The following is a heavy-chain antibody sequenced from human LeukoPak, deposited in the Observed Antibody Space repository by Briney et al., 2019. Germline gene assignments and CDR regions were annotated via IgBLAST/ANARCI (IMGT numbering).Heavy chain of an antibody. CDR1: GYTFTAYY. J-gene: IGHJ3*01. V-gene: IGHV1-2*06. Sequence: ASVKDSFLPSGYTFTAYYMHGVRQTPGQGLEWMGRINPDSGGTNYAQKFQGRVTMTRDTSISTAYMDLSSLRSDDTAVYYCASGVIGGGVFDLWGQGTMVTVSS. D-gene: IGHD2-21*01. CDR3: ASGVIGGGVFDL. CDR2: INPDSGGT.